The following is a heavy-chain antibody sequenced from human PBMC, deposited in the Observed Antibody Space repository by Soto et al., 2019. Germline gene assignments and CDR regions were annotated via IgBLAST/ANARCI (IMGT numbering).Heavy chain of an antibody. D-gene: IGHD5-12*01. Sequence: PSYPLSLSCTVSGGSIKTFYWSGVRQPSGKGLEVIGRIFSSWSTSFNPSLESRVAMSVDTSKNHFSLNLSSVTAADMAVYYCAREGSYSAYNFAHGIQLWSFDFWGQGALVTVSS. CDR2: IFSSWST. J-gene: IGHJ4*02. CDR3: AREGSYSAYNFAHGIQLWSFDF. CDR1: GGSIKTFY. V-gene: IGHV4-4*07.